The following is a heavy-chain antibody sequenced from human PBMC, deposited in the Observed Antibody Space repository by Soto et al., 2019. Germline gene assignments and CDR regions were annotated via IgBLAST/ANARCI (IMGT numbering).Heavy chain of an antibody. Sequence: GGSLRLSCAASGFTFSSYAMSWVRQAPGKGLEWVSAISGSGGSTYYADSVKGRFTISRDNSKNTLYLQMNSLRAEDTAVYYCAKDYYGSGTPYYYYYGMDVWGQGTTVTVSS. CDR1: GFTFSSYA. CDR2: ISGSGGST. CDR3: AKDYYGSGTPYYYYYGMDV. V-gene: IGHV3-23*01. D-gene: IGHD3-10*01. J-gene: IGHJ6*02.